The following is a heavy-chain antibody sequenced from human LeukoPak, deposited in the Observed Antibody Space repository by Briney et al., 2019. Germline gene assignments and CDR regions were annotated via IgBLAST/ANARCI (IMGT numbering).Heavy chain of an antibody. CDR2: IIPILGIA. CDR3: ARAGAVAGTYDAFDI. Sequence: ASVKVSCKASGGTFSSYAISWVRQAPGQGLEWMGRIIPILGIANYAQKFQVRVTITADKSTSTAYMELSSLRSEDTAVYYCARAGAVAGTYDAFDIWGQGKWSPSLQ. CDR1: GGTFSSYA. D-gene: IGHD6-19*01. J-gene: IGHJ3*02. V-gene: IGHV1-69*04.